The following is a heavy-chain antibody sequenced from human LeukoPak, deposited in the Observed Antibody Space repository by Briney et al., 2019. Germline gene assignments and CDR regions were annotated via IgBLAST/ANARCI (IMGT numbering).Heavy chain of an antibody. CDR3: ARGPRFGELLWHWFDP. D-gene: IGHD3-10*01. J-gene: IGHJ5*02. CDR2: MYHSGST. V-gene: IGHV4-38-2*02. Sequence: PSETLSLTCTVSGYSISSGHYWGWLRQPPGKGLEVIGRMYHSGSTYYNPPLKSRVTISEDTAKNQFSLKLRSVTAADTAVYYCARGPRFGELLWHWFDPWGQGTLVTVSS. CDR1: GYSISSGHY.